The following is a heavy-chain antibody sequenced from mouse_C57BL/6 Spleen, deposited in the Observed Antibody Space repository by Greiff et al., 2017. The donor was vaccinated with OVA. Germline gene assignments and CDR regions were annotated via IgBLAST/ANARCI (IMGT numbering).Heavy chain of an antibody. CDR1: GYTFTSYW. CDR2: INPSNGGT. D-gene: IGHD2-4*01. CDR3: ARPIYYDYDWFDY. Sequence: QVQLQQPGTELVKPGASVKLSCKASGYTFTSYWMHWVKQRPGQGLEWIGNINPSNGGTNYNEKFKSKATLTVDKSSSTAYMQLSSLTSEDAAVYYCARPIYYDYDWFDYWGQGTLVTVSA. V-gene: IGHV1-53*01. J-gene: IGHJ3*01.